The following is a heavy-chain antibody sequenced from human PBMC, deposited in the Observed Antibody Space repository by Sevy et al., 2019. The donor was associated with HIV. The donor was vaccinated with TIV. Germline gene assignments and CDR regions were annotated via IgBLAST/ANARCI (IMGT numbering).Heavy chain of an antibody. V-gene: IGHV3-74*01. CDR3: VRDRASPKHYIDA. Sequence: GGSLRLSCVASGFIFSTDWMHWVRQAPGKGLVWVSRIDTDGSDTSYADSVKGRVTISRDNAKNTLYLQMNSLRAEDTAVYYCVRDRASPKHYIDAWGKGTTVIVSS. CDR2: IDTDGSDT. J-gene: IGHJ6*03. CDR1: GFIFSTDW.